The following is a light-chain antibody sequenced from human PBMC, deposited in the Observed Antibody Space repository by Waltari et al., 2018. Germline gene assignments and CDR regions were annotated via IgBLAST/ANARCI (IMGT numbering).Light chain of an antibody. Sequence: DIVMTQSPDSLAVSLGERATINCQSSQNVLYSSNNKNYLAWYQQKPGQSPNLLIYWASTRESGVPDRFRGSGSGTDFTLTISSLQAEDVAVYYCQQYYSTPYTFGQGTKLEIK. CDR1: QNVLYSSNNKNY. V-gene: IGKV4-1*01. J-gene: IGKJ2*01. CDR2: WAS. CDR3: QQYYSTPYT.